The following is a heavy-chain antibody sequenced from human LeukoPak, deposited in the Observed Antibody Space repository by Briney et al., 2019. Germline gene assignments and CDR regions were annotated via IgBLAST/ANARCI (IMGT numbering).Heavy chain of an antibody. Sequence: ASVKVSYKVSGYTLTELSMHWVRQAPGKGLEWMGGFDPEDGETIYAQKFQGRVTMTEDTSTDTAYMELSSLRSEDTAVYYCATTWVRYYYDSSGYRFDYWGQGTLVTVSS. D-gene: IGHD3-22*01. CDR2: FDPEDGET. CDR3: ATTWVRYYYDSSGYRFDY. J-gene: IGHJ4*02. CDR1: GYTLTELS. V-gene: IGHV1-24*01.